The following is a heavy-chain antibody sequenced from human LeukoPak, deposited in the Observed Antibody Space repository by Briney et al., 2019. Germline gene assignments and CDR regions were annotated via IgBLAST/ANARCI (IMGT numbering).Heavy chain of an antibody. CDR1: GFIFSNYW. J-gene: IGHJ6*02. V-gene: IGHV3-7*05. CDR3: ARDPYSSTWSYGMDV. D-gene: IGHD6-6*01. Sequence: GGSLTLSCAASGFIFSNYWMSWVRQAPGKGLEWVANIKQDGSEEVYVDSVKGRFTISRDNAKNSLFLQMNTLRAEDTAVYYCARDPYSSTWSYGMDVWGQGTTVTVSS. CDR2: IKQDGSEE.